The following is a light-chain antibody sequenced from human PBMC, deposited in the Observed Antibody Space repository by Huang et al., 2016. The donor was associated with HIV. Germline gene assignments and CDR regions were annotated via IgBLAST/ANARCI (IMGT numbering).Light chain of an antibody. CDR2: GAS. V-gene: IGKV3-20*01. J-gene: IGKJ1*01. Sequence: EIVLTQSPGTLSLSPGERATLSCRASQSVSSRYLACYHHKPGQAPRLLIYGASSRATGIPDRFSGSGSGTDFTLTISRLEPEDFAMYYCQQYGSSPTTFGQGTKVELK. CDR3: QQYGSSPTT. CDR1: QSVSSRY.